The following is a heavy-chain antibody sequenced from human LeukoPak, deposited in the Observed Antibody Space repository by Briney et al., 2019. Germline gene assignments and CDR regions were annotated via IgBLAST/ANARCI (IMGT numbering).Heavy chain of an antibody. CDR1: GFTFSSYW. Sequence: GGSLRLSCATSGFTFSSYWMSWVRRAPGKGLEWVANIKQDGSEKYFVDSVRGRFTISRDNSKNSLHLQMNTLRAEDTAVYYCARERDGRFFDYWGQGTLVTVSS. CDR3: ARERDGRFFDY. V-gene: IGHV3-7*01. D-gene: IGHD5-24*01. J-gene: IGHJ4*02. CDR2: IKQDGSEK.